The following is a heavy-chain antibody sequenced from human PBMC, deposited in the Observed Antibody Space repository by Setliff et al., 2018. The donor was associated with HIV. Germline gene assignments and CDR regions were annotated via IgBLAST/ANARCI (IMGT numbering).Heavy chain of an antibody. D-gene: IGHD5-18*01. Sequence: VASVKVSCKASGYKFTGHHIQWMRQAPGQGLEWMGRINPNMGDTQYAQKFQGRVTMTRDTSISTAYMELSRLRSDDTAVYYCARTLPQYTNLFDYWGQGTLVTVSS. CDR2: INPNMGDT. CDR3: ARTLPQYTNLFDY. V-gene: IGHV1-2*06. J-gene: IGHJ4*02. CDR1: GYKFTGHH.